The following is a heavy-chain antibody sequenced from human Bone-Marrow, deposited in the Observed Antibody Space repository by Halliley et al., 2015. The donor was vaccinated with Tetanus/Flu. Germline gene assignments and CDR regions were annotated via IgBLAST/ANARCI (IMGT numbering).Heavy chain of an antibody. V-gene: IGHV4-59*01. Sequence: GLVKPSETLSLTCDVSGGFISTYYWTWIRQPPGKGLEWIGYISYRGSTNHNPSLQSRVTMSVYTSKNQFSLNLTSVTAADTAMYYCAGGPNGDDAFDMWGQGTMVTDSS. D-gene: IGHD7-27*01. J-gene: IGHJ3*02. CDR2: ISYRGST. CDR3: AGGPNGDDAFDM. CDR1: GGFISTYY.